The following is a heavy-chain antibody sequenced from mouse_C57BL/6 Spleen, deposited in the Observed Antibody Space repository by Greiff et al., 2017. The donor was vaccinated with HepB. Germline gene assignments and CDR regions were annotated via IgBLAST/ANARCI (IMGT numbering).Heavy chain of an antibody. CDR1: GYTFTDYE. Sequence: QVQLQQSGAELVRPGASVTLSCKASGYTFTDYEMHWVKQTPVHGLEWIGAIDPETGGTAYNQKFKGKAILTADKSSSTAYMELRSLTSEDSAVYYCTREGDYGSSNLDYWGQSTTLTVSS. CDR2: IDPETGGT. J-gene: IGHJ2*01. CDR3: TREGDYGSSNLDY. V-gene: IGHV1-15*01. D-gene: IGHD1-1*01.